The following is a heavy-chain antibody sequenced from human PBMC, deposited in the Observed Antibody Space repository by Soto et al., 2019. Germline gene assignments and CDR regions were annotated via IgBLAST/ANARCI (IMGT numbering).Heavy chain of an antibody. D-gene: IGHD1-26*01. CDR3: VRESQGALDAFDI. Sequence: PGGSLRLSCAASGFIFSSYWMHWVRQAPGKGLVWVSRINSDGSTTRYADSVKGRFTISRDNAKNTVYLQMNSLRAEDTAVYYCVRESQGALDAFDIWGKGTMGTGSS. J-gene: IGHJ3*02. CDR2: INSDGSTT. CDR1: GFIFSSYW. V-gene: IGHV3-74*01.